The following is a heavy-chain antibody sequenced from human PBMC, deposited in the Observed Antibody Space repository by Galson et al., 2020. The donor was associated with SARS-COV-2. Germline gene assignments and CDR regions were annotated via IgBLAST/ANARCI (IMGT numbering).Heavy chain of an antibody. CDR2: VYPSGTT. CDR1: GYSVSTTNY. CDR3: ARQGVNMIVLVTVPGWYFDL. V-gene: IGHV4-38-2*02. D-gene: IGHD3-22*01. J-gene: IGHJ2*01. Sequence: SETLSLTCTVSGYSVSTTNYCGWVRQPPGRGLEWIGSVYPSGTTYYNPSLKRRVTISVDTSKNQFSLRLDSVTAADTALYYCARQGVNMIVLVTVPGWYFDLWGRGTLVTVSS.